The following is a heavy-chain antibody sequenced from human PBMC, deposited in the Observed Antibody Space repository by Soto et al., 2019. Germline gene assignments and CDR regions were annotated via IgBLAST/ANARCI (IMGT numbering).Heavy chain of an antibody. CDR3: ARERSGYDTYYFDY. V-gene: IGHV1-69*13. CDR2: IIPIFGTA. CDR1: GGTFSSYA. D-gene: IGHD5-12*01. J-gene: IGHJ4*02. Sequence: EASVKVSCKASGGTFSSYAISWVRQAPGQGLEWMGGIIPIFGTANYAQKFQGRVTITADESTSTAYMELSSLRSEDTAVYYCARERSGYDTYYFDYWGQGTLVTVSS.